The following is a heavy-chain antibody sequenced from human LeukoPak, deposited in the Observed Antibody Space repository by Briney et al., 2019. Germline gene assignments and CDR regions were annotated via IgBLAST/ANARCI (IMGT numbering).Heavy chain of an antibody. J-gene: IGHJ4*02. D-gene: IGHD4-11*01. CDR3: ARKGTVTTPFDY. V-gene: IGHV6-1*01. CDR2: TYYRSKWYN. Sequence: SQTLSLTCAISGDSVSSNSAAWNRIRQSPSRGLEWLGRTYYRSKWYNDYAVSVKSRISINADTSKNQFSLQLNSVTPEDTAVYYCARKGTVTTPFDYWGQGILVTVSS. CDR1: GDSVSSNSAA.